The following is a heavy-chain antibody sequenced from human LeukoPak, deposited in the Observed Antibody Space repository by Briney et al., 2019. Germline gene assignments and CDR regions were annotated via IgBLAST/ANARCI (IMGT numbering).Heavy chain of an antibody. CDR3: ARLAVAYNWFDP. CDR1: GFTFSSYE. V-gene: IGHV3-48*03. D-gene: IGHD6-19*01. Sequence: PGGSLRLSCAASGFTFSSYEMNWVRQAPGKGLEWISYISSSGSTIHYADSVKGRITISRDNAKNSLYLQTNSLRVEDTAIYCCARLAVAYNWFDPWGQGTLVTVSS. CDR2: ISSSGSTI. J-gene: IGHJ5*02.